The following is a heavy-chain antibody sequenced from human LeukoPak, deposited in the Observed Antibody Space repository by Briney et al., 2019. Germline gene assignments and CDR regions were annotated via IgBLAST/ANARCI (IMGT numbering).Heavy chain of an antibody. CDR3: AKDGRDGYNYWDY. D-gene: IGHD5-24*01. CDR1: RFSFSSYA. CDR2: ISGSGGST. V-gene: IGHV3-23*01. J-gene: IGHJ4*02. Sequence: GGSLRLSCAASRFSFSSYAMSWVRQAPGKGLEWVSAISGSGGSTYYADSVKGRFTILRDNSKNPLYLQMNSLRAEDTAVYYCAKDGRDGYNYWDYWGQGTLVTVSS.